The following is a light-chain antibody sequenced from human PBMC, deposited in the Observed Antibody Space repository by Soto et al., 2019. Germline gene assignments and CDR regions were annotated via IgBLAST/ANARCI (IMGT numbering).Light chain of an antibody. CDR2: RAS. V-gene: IGKV3-15*01. CDR1: QNIYYN. J-gene: IGKJ1*01. Sequence: ILMTQSPATLSVSPGESATLSCRASQNIYYNVAWYQQRPGQAPRLLIYRASTRAHGVPARFSGSGSGTEFTLTISSLQPEDFTVYSCLQYHNLWAFGQGTKVDIK. CDR3: LQYHNLWA.